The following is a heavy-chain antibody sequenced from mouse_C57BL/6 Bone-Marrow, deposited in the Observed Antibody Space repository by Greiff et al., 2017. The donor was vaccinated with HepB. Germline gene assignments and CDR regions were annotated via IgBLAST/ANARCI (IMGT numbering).Heavy chain of an antibody. CDR3: ARSDGDYVIAY. D-gene: IGHD2-13*01. V-gene: IGHV1-54*01. CDR1: GYAFTNYL. J-gene: IGHJ3*01. CDR2: INPGSGGT. Sequence: QVQLQQSGAELVRPGTSVKVSCKASGYAFTNYLIEWVKQRPGQGLEWIGVINPGSGGTNYNEQFKGKATLTSDKYSSTAYMQLSSLTSEDSAVYFCARSDGDYVIAYWGQGTLVTVSA.